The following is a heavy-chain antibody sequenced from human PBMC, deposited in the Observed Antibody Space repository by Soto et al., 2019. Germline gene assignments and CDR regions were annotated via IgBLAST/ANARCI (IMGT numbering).Heavy chain of an antibody. CDR2: IYYDGRT. CDR3: ATYFFGSRRPIDY. Sequence: QVHLQESGPGLVKPSGTLSLTCAVSGEAVTSSNWWTWVRQSPKRGLEWIGEIYYDGRTHYNPSLKSRVTLSVHKSKNQFSLNLSSATAADTAVYYCATYFFGSRRPIDYWGQGILVTVAS. CDR1: GEAVTSSNW. D-gene: IGHD3-10*01. V-gene: IGHV4-4*02. J-gene: IGHJ4*02.